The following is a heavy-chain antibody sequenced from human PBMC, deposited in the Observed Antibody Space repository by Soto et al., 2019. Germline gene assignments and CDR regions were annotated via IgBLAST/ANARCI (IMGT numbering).Heavy chain of an antibody. Sequence: QVQLVQSGAEVKKPGASVKVSCKASGYTFTSYGISWVRQAPGQGLEWMGWINAYNGNTNYAQKLQGRVTMTTDTSPSTADKEERSLRSYDAAVDYCARDKGDGAGSYGYWGQGTLVTVSS. D-gene: IGHD3-10*01. CDR1: GYTFTSYG. V-gene: IGHV1-18*01. CDR3: ARDKGDGAGSYGY. CDR2: INAYNGNT. J-gene: IGHJ4*02.